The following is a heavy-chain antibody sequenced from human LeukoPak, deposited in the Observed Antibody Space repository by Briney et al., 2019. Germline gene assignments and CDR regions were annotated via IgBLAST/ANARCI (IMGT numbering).Heavy chain of an antibody. Sequence: GGSLRLSCAASGFTVSSNYTSWVRQAPGKGLEWVSVIYSGGSPYYADYEKGRFTISRDNSKSTLYIQMNSLRAEDTAVYYCARAKPKNMVRGLIMRRESRYYIDYWGQGTLVTVSS. D-gene: IGHD3-10*01. CDR3: ARAKPKNMVRGLIMRRESRYYIDY. V-gene: IGHV3-53*01. J-gene: IGHJ4*02. CDR1: GFTVSSNY. CDR2: IYSGGSP.